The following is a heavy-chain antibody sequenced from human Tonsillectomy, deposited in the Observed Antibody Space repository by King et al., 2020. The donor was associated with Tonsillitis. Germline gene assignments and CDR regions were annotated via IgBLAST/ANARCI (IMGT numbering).Heavy chain of an antibody. V-gene: IGHV4-31*03. CDR2: IYYIGIT. Sequence: QLQESGPGLAKPSQTLSLTCTVSGGSISSGGYYWSWIRQHPGKGLEWIGYIYYIGITDYNPSLNCRVTMSVDTSKNPFSLKLSSVTAADTAVYYCARCWDTATRGGYYFDYWGQGTLVTVSS. CDR3: ARCWDTATRGGYYFDY. J-gene: IGHJ4*02. CDR1: GGSISSGGYY. D-gene: IGHD5-18*01.